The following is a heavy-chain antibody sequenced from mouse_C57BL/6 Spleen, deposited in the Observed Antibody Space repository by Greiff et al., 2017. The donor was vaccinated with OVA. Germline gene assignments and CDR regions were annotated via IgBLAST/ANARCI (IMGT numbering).Heavy chain of an antibody. V-gene: IGHV1-80*01. CDR1: GYAFSSYW. Sequence: VQLQQSGAELVKPGASVKISCKASGYAFSSYWMNWVKQRPGTGLEWIGQIYPGDGDTNYNGKFKGKATLTADKSSSTAYMQLSSLTSEDSAVYFCARSGTTVVAPFDYWGQGTTLTVSS. CDR2: IYPGDGDT. CDR3: ARSGTTVVAPFDY. J-gene: IGHJ2*01. D-gene: IGHD1-1*01.